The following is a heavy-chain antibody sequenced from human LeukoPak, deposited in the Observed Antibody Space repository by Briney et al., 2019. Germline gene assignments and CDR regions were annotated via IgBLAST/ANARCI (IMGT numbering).Heavy chain of an antibody. CDR2: IKSKTDGGTT. J-gene: IGHJ4*02. D-gene: IGHD3-9*01. CDR1: GFTFSNAW. Sequence: PGGSLRLSCAASGFTFSNAWMSWVRQAPGKGLEWVGRIKSKTDGGTTDYAAPVKGRFTISRDDSKNTLYLQMNSLKTEDTAVYYCTTDPIGVLRYFVWLSPFDYWGQGTLVTVSS. CDR3: TTDPIGVLRYFVWLSPFDY. V-gene: IGHV3-15*01.